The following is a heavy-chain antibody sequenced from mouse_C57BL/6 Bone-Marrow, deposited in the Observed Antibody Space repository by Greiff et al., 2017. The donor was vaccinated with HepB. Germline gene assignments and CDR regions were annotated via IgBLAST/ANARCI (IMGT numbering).Heavy chain of an antibody. J-gene: IGHJ2*01. CDR1: GYTFTSYW. V-gene: IGHV1-69*01. Sequence: QVQLQQPGAELVKPGASVKLSCKASGYTFTSYWMHWVKQRPGQGLEWIGEIDPSDSYTNYNQKFKGKSTLTVDKSSSTAYMQLSSLTSEDSAVYYCARGGMGYYYGSSYDYWGQGTTLTVSS. D-gene: IGHD1-1*01. CDR2: IDPSDSYT. CDR3: ARGGMGYYYGSSYDY.